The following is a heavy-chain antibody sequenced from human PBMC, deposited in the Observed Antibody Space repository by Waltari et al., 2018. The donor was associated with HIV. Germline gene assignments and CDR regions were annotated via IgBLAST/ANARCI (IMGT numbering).Heavy chain of an antibody. Sequence: QLQLQESGPGLVKPSETLSLTCTVSGGSISSSSYYWGWIRQPPGKGLGWIGSIYYRGSTYYNPSLKSRVTISVDTSKNQFSLKLSSVTAADTAVYYCARPIVVGALGYGMDVWGQGTTVTVSS. CDR3: ARPIVVGALGYGMDV. J-gene: IGHJ6*02. V-gene: IGHV4-39*01. D-gene: IGHD2-2*01. CDR1: GGSISSSSYY. CDR2: IYYRGST.